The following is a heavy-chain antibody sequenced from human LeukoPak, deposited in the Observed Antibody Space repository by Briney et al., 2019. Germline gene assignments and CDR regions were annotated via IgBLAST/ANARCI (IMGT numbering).Heavy chain of an antibody. CDR3: ARDYYRDYFDY. CDR1: GFTFSSYW. J-gene: IGHJ4*02. CDR2: INSDGSST. Sequence: GGSLRLSCAASGFTFSSYWMHRVRQAPGKGLVWVSRINSDGSSTSYADSVKGRFTISRDNAKNTLYLQMNSLRAEDTAVYYCARDYYRDYFDYWGQGTLVTVSS. D-gene: IGHD3-10*01. V-gene: IGHV3-74*01.